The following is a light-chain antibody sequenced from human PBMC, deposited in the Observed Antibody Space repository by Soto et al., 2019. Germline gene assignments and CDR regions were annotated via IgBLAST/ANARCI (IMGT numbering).Light chain of an antibody. J-gene: IGKJ1*01. CDR2: EAS. CDR1: QNIGRW. Sequence: DIQMTQSPSSLSASVGDRVTITCRASQNIGRWLAWYQQKPGKAPKFLIYEASTLESGGPSRFSGSGSGTQFTLTISSLQADDFATYYCQQYLSWTFGQGTRVEV. CDR3: QQYLSWT. V-gene: IGKV1-5*01.